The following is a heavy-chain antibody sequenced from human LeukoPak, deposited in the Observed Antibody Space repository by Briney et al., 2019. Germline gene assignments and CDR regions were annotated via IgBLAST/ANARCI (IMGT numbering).Heavy chain of an antibody. CDR1: GFTFRSYW. CDR3: ARGFPLGPDFDY. J-gene: IGHJ4*02. Sequence: PGGSLRLSRAASGFTFRSYWMNWVRQAPGKGLEWVANIKQDGSEKYYVDSVKGRFTISRDNAKNSLYLQMNSLRAEDTAVYYCARGFPLGPDFDYWGQGTLVTVSS. V-gene: IGHV3-7*01. CDR2: IKQDGSEK.